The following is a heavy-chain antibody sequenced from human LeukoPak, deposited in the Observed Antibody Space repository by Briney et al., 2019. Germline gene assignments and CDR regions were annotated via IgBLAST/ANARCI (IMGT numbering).Heavy chain of an antibody. CDR1: GGSISSSSYY. D-gene: IGHD3-10*01. J-gene: IGHJ4*02. CDR2: IYYSGST. CDR3: TRVSLVRGAPDYYFDY. V-gene: IGHV4-39*07. Sequence: SETLSLTCTVSGGSISSSSYYWGWIRQPPGKGLEWIGSIYYSGSTYYNPSLKSRVTISVDTSKNQFSLKLSSVTAADTAVYYCTRVSLVRGAPDYYFDYWGQGTLVTVSS.